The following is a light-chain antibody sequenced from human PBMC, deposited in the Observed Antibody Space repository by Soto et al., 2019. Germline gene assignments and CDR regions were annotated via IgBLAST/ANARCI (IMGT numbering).Light chain of an antibody. Sequence: FVLTPSQGTLSFSLWLRRPHSCPASQTVRNNYLAWYQQKPCQAPRLLIYDASSRATGIPDRFSGGGSGTDFTLTISRLEPEDFAVYYCQQFSSYPLTFGGGTK. V-gene: IGKV3-20*01. J-gene: IGKJ4*01. CDR3: QQFSSYPLT. CDR1: QTVRNNY. CDR2: DAS.